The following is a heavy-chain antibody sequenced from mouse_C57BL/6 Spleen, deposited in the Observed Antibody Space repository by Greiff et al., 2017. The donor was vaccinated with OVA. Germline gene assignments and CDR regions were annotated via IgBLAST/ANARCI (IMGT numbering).Heavy chain of an antibody. Sequence: VQLQQPGAELVRPGSSVKLSCKASGYTFTSYWMHWVKQRPIQGLEWIGNIDPSDSETHYNQKFKDKATLTVDKSSSTAYMQLSSLTSEDSAVYYCARTESNYYFDYWGQGTTLTVSS. D-gene: IGHD2-5*01. J-gene: IGHJ2*01. CDR3: ARTESNYYFDY. V-gene: IGHV1-52*01. CDR1: GYTFTSYW. CDR2: IDPSDSET.